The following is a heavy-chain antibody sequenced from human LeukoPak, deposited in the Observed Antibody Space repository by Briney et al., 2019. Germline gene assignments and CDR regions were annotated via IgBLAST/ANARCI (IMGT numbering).Heavy chain of an antibody. V-gene: IGHV3-30*18. CDR2: ISYDGSNY. D-gene: IGHD2-15*01. CDR3: AKRGYCSGGSCYSFDY. CDR1: GFTFSNYG. J-gene: IGHJ4*02. Sequence: SGGSLRLSCAASGFTFSNYGMHWVRQAPGKGLEWVAVISYDGSNYYYADSVKGRFTISRDNSKNTLYLQMNSLRAEDTAVYYCAKRGYCSGGSCYSFDYWGQGTLVTVSP.